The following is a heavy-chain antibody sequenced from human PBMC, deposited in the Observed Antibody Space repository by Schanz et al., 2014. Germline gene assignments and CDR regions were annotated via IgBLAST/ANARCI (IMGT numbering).Heavy chain of an antibody. CDR1: GFTFSSYA. J-gene: IGHJ6*03. CDR3: AKGSRSGSKVMDV. CDR2: ISGSGGST. Sequence: EVQLVESGGGLVKPGGSLRLSCAASGFTFSSYAMSWVRQAPGKGLEWVSAISGSGGSTYYADSVKGRFTISRDNSKNTLYLQMNSLRPEDTALYYCAKGSRSGSKVMDVWGKGTTVTVSS. D-gene: IGHD3-10*01. V-gene: IGHV3-23*04.